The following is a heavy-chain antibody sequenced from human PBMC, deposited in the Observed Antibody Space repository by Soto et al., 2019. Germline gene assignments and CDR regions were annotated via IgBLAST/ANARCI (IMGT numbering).Heavy chain of an antibody. Sequence: QVQLVQSGAEVKKPGSSVKVSCKASGGTFSSYTISWVRQAPGQGLEWMGRIIPILGIANYAQKFQGRVTITADKSTSTAYKELSSLRSEDTAVYYCASTRGYCTNGVCSNFDYWGQGTLVTVSS. V-gene: IGHV1-69*02. CDR1: GGTFSSYT. CDR3: ASTRGYCTNGVCSNFDY. D-gene: IGHD2-8*01. CDR2: IIPILGIA. J-gene: IGHJ4*02.